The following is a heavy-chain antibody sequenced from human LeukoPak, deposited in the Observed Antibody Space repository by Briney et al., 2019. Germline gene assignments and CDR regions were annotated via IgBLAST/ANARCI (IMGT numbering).Heavy chain of an antibody. Sequence: SETLSLTCSVSGARLTNPTYYQLSWFRQPPGKAPEFIGKVFASGTSTLTSSLKSRVTMSLDTSKNEFSLRLTSVTAEDSAVYFCARFKSGGFYYFDSWGQGALVTVSS. D-gene: IGHD3-3*01. CDR1: GARLTNPTYY. V-gene: IGHV4-61*01. CDR2: VFASGTS. J-gene: IGHJ4*02. CDR3: ARFKSGGFYYFDS.